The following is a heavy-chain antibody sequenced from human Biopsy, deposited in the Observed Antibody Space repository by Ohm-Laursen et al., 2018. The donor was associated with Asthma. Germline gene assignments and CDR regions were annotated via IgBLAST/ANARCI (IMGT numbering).Heavy chain of an antibody. V-gene: IGHV1-69*13. CDR1: GGTFNTYV. D-gene: IGHD2-2*01. J-gene: IGHJ4*02. CDR3: ARKAGSCISRTCYSLDF. CDR2: INPVFGTT. Sequence: SVKVSCKSLGGTFNTYVIGWVRQAPGQGLEWMGGINPVFGTTTYPQKFQDRVTITADDSTSTVYMKLSSLRSEDTALYYCARKAGSCISRTCYSLDFWGQGTLVTVSS.